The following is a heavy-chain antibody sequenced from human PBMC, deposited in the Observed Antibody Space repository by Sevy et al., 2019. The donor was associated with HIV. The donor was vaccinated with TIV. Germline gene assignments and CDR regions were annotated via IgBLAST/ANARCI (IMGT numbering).Heavy chain of an antibody. J-gene: IGHJ3*02. V-gene: IGHV3-30-3*01. D-gene: IGHD5-12*01. CDR1: GFTFSSYA. CDR2: ISYDGSNK. Sequence: GGSLRLSCAASGFTFSSYAMHWVRQAPGKGLGWVAVISYDGSNKYYADSVKGRFTISRDNSKNTLYLQMNSLRAEDTAVYYCAREWMRKIDAFDIWGQGTMVTVSS. CDR3: AREWMRKIDAFDI.